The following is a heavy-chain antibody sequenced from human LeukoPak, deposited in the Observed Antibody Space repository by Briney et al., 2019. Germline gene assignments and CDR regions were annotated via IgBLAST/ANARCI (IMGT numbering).Heavy chain of an antibody. Sequence: GGSLRLSCAASGFTFSSYEMNWVRQAPGKGLEWVSYISSSGSTIYYADSVKGRFTISRDNAKNSPYLQMNSLRAEDTAVYYCARELRYFDWSRWFDPWGQGTLVTVSS. CDR3: ARELRYFDWSRWFDP. CDR1: GFTFSSYE. D-gene: IGHD3-9*01. J-gene: IGHJ5*02. V-gene: IGHV3-48*03. CDR2: ISSSGSTI.